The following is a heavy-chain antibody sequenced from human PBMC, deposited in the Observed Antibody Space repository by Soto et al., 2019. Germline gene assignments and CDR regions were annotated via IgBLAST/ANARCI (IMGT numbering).Heavy chain of an antibody. J-gene: IGHJ2*01. Sequence: QITLKESGPTLVKPTQTLTLTCTFSGFSLSTSGVGVGWIRQPPGTALEWLALIYWDDDKRYSPSLKSRLTITKDTSKNQVVLTMTNMDPVDTATYYCAHARLTGVLIWYFDLWGRGTLVTVSS. D-gene: IGHD7-27*01. CDR2: IYWDDDK. CDR3: AHARLTGVLIWYFDL. V-gene: IGHV2-5*02. CDR1: GFSLSTSGVG.